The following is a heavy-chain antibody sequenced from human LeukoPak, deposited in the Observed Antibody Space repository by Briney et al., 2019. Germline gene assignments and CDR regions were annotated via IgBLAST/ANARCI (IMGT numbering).Heavy chain of an antibody. J-gene: IGHJ4*02. CDR1: GFTFSSYS. V-gene: IGHV3-21*01. CDR3: ARDYCTNGVCYRADNDY. D-gene: IGHD2-8*01. Sequence: GGSLRLSCAASGFTFSSYSMNWVRQAPGRGLEWVSSISGSSSYIYYADSVKGRFTISRDNAKNSLYLQMNSLRAEDTAVYYCARDYCTNGVCYRADNDYWGQGTLVTVSS. CDR2: ISGSSSYI.